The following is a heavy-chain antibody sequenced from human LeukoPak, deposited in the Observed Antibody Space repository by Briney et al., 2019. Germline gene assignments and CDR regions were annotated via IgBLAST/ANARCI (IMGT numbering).Heavy chain of an antibody. CDR3: AKDQQVGAAAYYFDS. Sequence: HPGGSLRLSCAASGFTFSRYGLHWVRQAPGKGLEWVTVIANDGKDKKYADSVKGRFTISRDNSKSTLYLQMNGLRAEDTGVYYCAKDQQVGAAAYYFDSWGQGTLVTVSS. CDR1: GFTFSRYG. D-gene: IGHD2-2*01. V-gene: IGHV3-30*18. CDR2: IANDGKDK. J-gene: IGHJ4*02.